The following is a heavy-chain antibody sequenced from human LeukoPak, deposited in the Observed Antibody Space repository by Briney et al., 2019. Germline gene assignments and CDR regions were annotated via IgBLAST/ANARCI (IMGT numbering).Heavy chain of an antibody. CDR1: GGTFSSYA. V-gene: IGHV1-69*13. Sequence: ASVKVSCKASGGTFSSYAISWVRQAPGQGLEWMGGIIPIFGTANYAQKFQGRVTITADESTSTAYMELSSLRAEDTAVYYCAKDLRQTSTSYYMDVWGKGTTVTVSS. J-gene: IGHJ6*03. CDR2: IIPIFGTA. CDR3: AKDLRQTSTSYYMDV. D-gene: IGHD6-6*01.